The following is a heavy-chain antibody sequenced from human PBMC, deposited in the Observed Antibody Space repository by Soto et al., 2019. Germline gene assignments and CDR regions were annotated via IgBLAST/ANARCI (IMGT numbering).Heavy chain of an antibody. CDR3: AKDRDPYYYYYLMDV. CDR2: MSYDGSKI. CDR1: GFAFDTYG. Sequence: VGSLRLSCEASGFAFDTYGMHWIRQGAGQGLEWVATMSYDGSKIYYRDSVRGRFSISRDDSKRTLYLQMNSLRAEDTAVYYCAKDRDPYYYYYLMDVWGQGTTVTVSS. J-gene: IGHJ6*02. V-gene: IGHV3-30*18.